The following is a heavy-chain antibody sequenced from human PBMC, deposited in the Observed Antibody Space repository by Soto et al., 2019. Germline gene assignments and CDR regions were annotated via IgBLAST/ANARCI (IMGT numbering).Heavy chain of an antibody. V-gene: IGHV4-39*01. D-gene: IGHD3-10*01. CDR2: IYYSGST. CDR1: GGSISSSSYY. CDR3: ARQTRELLWFGELFQTGYGWFDP. J-gene: IGHJ5*02. Sequence: PSETLSLTCTVSGGSISSSSYYWGWIRLPPGKGLEWIGSIYYSGSTYYNPSLKSRVTISVDTSKNHFSLKLSSVTAADTAVYYCARQTRELLWFGELFQTGYGWFDPWGQGTLVTVSS.